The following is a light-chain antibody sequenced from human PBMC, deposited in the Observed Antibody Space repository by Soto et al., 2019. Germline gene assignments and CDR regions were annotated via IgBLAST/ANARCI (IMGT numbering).Light chain of an antibody. CDR1: SSDVGGYNY. CDR2: EVS. CDR3: TSYTSSSTKV. Sequence: QSVLTQPASVSGSPGQSITISCTGTSSDVGGYNYVFWYQQHPGKAPQLMIYEVSNRPSGVSNRFSGSKSGNTASLTISGLQAEDEADYYCTSYTSSSTKVFGTGTKVTVL. J-gene: IGLJ1*01. V-gene: IGLV2-14*01.